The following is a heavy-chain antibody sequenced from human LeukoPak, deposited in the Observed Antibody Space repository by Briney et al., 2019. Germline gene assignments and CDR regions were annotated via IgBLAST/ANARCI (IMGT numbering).Heavy chain of an antibody. CDR1: GFTFSNYG. D-gene: IGHD5-24*01. CDR3: AKDGGGWLQLSFDY. Sequence: PGRSLRLSCAASGFTFSNYGIHWVRQAPGKGLEWVAFIRYDGSNKYYADSVKGRFTISRDNSKNTLFLQMNSLRAEDTAVYYCAKDGGGWLQLSFDYWGQGTLVTVSS. CDR2: IRYDGSNK. V-gene: IGHV3-30*02. J-gene: IGHJ4*02.